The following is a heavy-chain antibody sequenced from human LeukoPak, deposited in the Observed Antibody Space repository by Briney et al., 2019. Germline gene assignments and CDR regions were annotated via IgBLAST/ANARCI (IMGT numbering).Heavy chain of an antibody. CDR3: ARDPWGMLVVEVAGFDY. Sequence: PGRSLRLSCAASGLTFSTYSMNWVRQAPGKGLEWVSSISSSSSYIYYADSVKGRFTISRDNAKNSLYLQMNSLRGEDTAVYYCARDPWGMLVVEVAGFDYWGQGTLVTVSS. J-gene: IGHJ4*02. CDR2: ISSSSSYI. CDR1: GLTFSTYS. V-gene: IGHV3-21*01. D-gene: IGHD6-19*01.